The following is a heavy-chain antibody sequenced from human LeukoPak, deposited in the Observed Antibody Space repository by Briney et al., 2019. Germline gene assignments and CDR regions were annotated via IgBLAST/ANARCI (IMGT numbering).Heavy chain of an antibody. J-gene: IGHJ4*02. CDR2: INSDGSST. CDR3: ATSSDSSGND. CDR1: GFTFSSYW. Sequence: GGSLRLSCAASGFTFSSYWMHWVRQAPGKGLVWVSRINSDGSSTSYADSVKGRFTISRDNAKSSLYLQMNTLRAEDTAVYYCATSSDSSGNDWGQGTLVTVSS. V-gene: IGHV3-74*01. D-gene: IGHD3-22*01.